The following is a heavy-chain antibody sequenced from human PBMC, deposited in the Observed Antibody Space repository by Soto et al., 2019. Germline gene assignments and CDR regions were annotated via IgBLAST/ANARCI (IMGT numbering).Heavy chain of an antibody. CDR3: ARGRIMITFGGVIPSAPVSRKPEPFDY. V-gene: IGHV4-34*01. CDR2: INHSGST. D-gene: IGHD3-16*02. Sequence: PSETLSLTCAVYGGSFSGYYWSWIRQPPGKGLEWIGEINHSGSTNYNPSLKSRVTISVDTSKNQFSLKLSSVTAADTAVYYCARGRIMITFGGVIPSAPVSRKPEPFDYWGQGTLVTVSS. CDR1: GGSFSGYY. J-gene: IGHJ4*02.